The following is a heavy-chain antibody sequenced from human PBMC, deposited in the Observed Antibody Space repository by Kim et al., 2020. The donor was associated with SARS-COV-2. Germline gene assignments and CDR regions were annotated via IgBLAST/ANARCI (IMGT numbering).Heavy chain of an antibody. CDR3: AKDGGSFEWPLYGAKRYYPNYGMDV. Sequence: GGSLRLSCVGYGFTFDDSAIHWVRQAPGKGLEWVSLISRNGLSTYYADSVKGRFTISRDNSKDSLYLQMSSLRIEDSALYYCAKDGGSFEWPLYGAKRYYPNYGMDVWGQGTAVTVSS. D-gene: IGHD1-26*01. V-gene: IGHV3-43*02. J-gene: IGHJ6*02. CDR1: GFTFDDSA. CDR2: ISRNGLST.